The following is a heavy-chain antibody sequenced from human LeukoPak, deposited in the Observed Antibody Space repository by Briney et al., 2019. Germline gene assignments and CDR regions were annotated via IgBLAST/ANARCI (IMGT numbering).Heavy chain of an antibody. Sequence: ASVKVSCKVSGYTLTELSMHWVRQAPGKGLEWMGGFDPEGGETIYAQKFQGRVTMTEGTSTDTAYMELSSLRSEDTAVYYCATGGQWLVYFDYWGQGTLVTVSS. CDR2: FDPEGGET. CDR3: ATGGQWLVYFDY. D-gene: IGHD6-19*01. J-gene: IGHJ4*02. V-gene: IGHV1-24*01. CDR1: GYTLTELS.